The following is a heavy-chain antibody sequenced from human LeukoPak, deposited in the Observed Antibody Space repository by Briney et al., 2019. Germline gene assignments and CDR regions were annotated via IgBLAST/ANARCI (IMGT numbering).Heavy chain of an antibody. CDR2: IDTDGGDT. CDR3: TRDRYPAAREFDY. V-gene: IGHV3-74*01. D-gene: IGHD2-2*01. J-gene: IGHJ4*02. Sequence: GGSLRLSCAASGFTFSNYWMHWVRQAPGKGLVWFSRIDTDGGDTSYADSVKGRFTISRDNAKNTLYLQMNNLRAEDTAMYYCTRDRYPAAREFDYWGQGTLVTVSS. CDR1: GFTFSNYW.